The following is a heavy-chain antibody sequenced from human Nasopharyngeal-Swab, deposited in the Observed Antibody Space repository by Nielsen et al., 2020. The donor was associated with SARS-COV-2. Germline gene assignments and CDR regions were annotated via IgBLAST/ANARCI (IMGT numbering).Heavy chain of an antibody. V-gene: IGHV3-23*01. Sequence: VRQAPGKGLEWVSAISGSGGSTYYADSVKGRFTIPRDNSKNTLYLQMNSLRAEDTAVYYCAGSGWPPFDCWGQGTLVTVSS. CDR2: ISGSGGST. D-gene: IGHD6-19*01. J-gene: IGHJ4*02. CDR3: AGSGWPPFDC.